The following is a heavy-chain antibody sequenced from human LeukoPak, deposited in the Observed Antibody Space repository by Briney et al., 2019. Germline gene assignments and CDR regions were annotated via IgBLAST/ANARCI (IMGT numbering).Heavy chain of an antibody. CDR1: GGSFSGYY. V-gene: IGHV4-34*01. Sequence: NPSETLSLTCAVYGGSFSGYYWSWIRQPPGKGLEWIGEINHSGSTNYNPSLKSRVTISVDTSKNQFSLKLSSVTAADTAVYYRARDPRRGKRYYFDYWGQGTLVTVSS. J-gene: IGHJ4*02. CDR3: ARDPRRGKRYYFDY. D-gene: IGHD5-24*01. CDR2: INHSGST.